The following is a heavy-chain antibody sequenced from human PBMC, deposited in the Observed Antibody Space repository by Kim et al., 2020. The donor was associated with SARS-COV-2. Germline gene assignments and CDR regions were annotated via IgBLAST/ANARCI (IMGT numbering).Heavy chain of an antibody. D-gene: IGHD4-17*01. CDR1: GGSISSGSYY. J-gene: IGHJ6*02. V-gene: IGHV4-61*02. CDR2: IYTSGST. CDR3: ARDGLTTVVISDYYYGMDV. Sequence: SETLSLTCTVSGGSISSGSYYWSWIRQPARKGLEWIGRIYTSGSTNYNPSLKSRVTISVDTSKNQFSLKLSSVTAADTAVYYCARDGLTTVVISDYYYGMDVWGQGTTVTVSS.